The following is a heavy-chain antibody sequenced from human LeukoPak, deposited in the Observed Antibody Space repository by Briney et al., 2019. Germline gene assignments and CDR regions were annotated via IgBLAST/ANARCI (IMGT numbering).Heavy chain of an antibody. CDR1: GYTFTDYY. V-gene: IGHV1-2*02. CDR3: AREFRTTTWSFDAFDL. D-gene: IGHD1/OR15-1a*01. CDR2: INPTSGAT. J-gene: IGHJ3*01. Sequence: ASVKVSCKASGYTFTDYYMHWVRQAPGQGLDWVGCINPTSGATNYAQKFQGRVTMTRDTSNNTSYMELSRLRSDDTAVYYCAREFRTTTWSFDAFDLWGQGTMVTVSS.